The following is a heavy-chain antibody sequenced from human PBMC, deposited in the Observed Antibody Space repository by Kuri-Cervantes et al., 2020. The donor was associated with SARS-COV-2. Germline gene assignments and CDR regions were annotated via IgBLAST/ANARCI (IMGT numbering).Heavy chain of an antibody. CDR1: GGSISSYY. CDR3: ARVGLRLITIFGVVMDGNGFDP. Sequence: GSLRLSCTVSGGSISSYYWSWIRQPPGKGLEWIGYIYYSGSTNYNPSLKSRVTISVDTSKNQFSLKLSSVTAADTAVYYCARVGLRLITIFGVVMDGNGFDPWGQGTLVTVSS. J-gene: IGHJ5*02. V-gene: IGHV4-59*08. D-gene: IGHD3-3*01. CDR2: IYYSGST.